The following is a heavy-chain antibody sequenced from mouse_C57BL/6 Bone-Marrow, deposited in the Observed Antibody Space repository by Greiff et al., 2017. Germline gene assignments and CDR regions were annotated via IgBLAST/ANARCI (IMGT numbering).Heavy chain of an antibody. CDR1: GFSLTSYG. J-gene: IGHJ1*03. V-gene: IGHV2-5*01. Sequence: VMLVESGPGLVQPSQSLSITCTVSGFSLTSYGVHWVRQSPGKGLEWLGVIWRGGSTDYNAAFMSRLSITKDNSKSQVFFKMNSLQADDTAIYYCAKKILDGWYFDVWGTGTTVTVSS. CDR3: AKKILDGWYFDV. CDR2: IWRGGST.